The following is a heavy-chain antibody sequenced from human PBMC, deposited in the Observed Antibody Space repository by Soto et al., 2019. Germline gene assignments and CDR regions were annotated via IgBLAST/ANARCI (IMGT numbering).Heavy chain of an antibody. CDR3: AKNGRFLEWLLMGLIDD. J-gene: IGHJ4*02. D-gene: IGHD3-3*01. V-gene: IGHV3-23*01. CDR2: ISGSGGST. CDR1: GFTFSSYA. Sequence: EVQLLESGGGLVQPGGSLRLSCAASGFTFSSYAMSWVRQAPGKGLEWVSAISGSGGSTYYADSVKGRFTISRDNSKNTLYLQMNSLRAEDPAVYYCAKNGRFLEWLLMGLIDDWGQGTLVTVSS.